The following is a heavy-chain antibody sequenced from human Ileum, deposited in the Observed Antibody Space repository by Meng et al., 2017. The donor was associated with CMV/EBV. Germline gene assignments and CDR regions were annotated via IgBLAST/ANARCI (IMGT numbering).Heavy chain of an antibody. CDR1: TDSISNYY. CDR3: AADIASVWMFF. J-gene: IGHJ4*02. CDR2: IHYSGTT. D-gene: IGHD3-10*02. Sequence: QVHLQESGPGLVNPSETLSLTCSVSTDSISNYYWSWIRQAPGKRLEWIGNIHYSGTTNYSPSLNSRVTISLDTSKNQFSLNLRSVTAADTAVYYCAADIASVWMFFWGQGTLVTVSS. V-gene: IGHV4-59*01.